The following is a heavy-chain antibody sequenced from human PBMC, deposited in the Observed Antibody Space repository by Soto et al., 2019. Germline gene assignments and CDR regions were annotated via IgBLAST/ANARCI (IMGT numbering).Heavy chain of an antibody. CDR1: GNTFTSYD. CDR2: INPNSGNI. J-gene: IGHJ4*02. D-gene: IGHD3-10*01. CDR3: ARGRASGSYYLLDY. Sequence: ASVKVSCKASGNTFTSYDINWVRQATGHGLEWMGWINPNSGNIGYAQKFQGRVTMTRDTAIRTAYMEVSRLRSDDTAVYYCARGRASGSYYLLDYWGKGTLVTVSS. V-gene: IGHV1-8*01.